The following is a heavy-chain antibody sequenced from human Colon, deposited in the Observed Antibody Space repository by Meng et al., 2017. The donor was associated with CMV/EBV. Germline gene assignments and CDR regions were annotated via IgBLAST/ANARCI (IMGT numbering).Heavy chain of an antibody. V-gene: IGHV3-21*01. CDR2: ISSSSSYI. CDR3: ARGGRISYYGMDV. J-gene: IGHJ6*02. CDR1: GFTFSSYS. Sequence: GESLKISCAASGFTFSSYSMNWVRQAPGKGLEWVSSISSSSSYIYYADSVKGRFTISRDNAKNSLYLQMNSLRAEDTAVYYCARGGRISYYGMDVWGQGTTVTVSS.